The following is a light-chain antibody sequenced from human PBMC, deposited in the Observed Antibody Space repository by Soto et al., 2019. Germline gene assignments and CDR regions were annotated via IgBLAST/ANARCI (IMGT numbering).Light chain of an antibody. J-gene: IGKJ1*01. CDR3: QQCGSSPWT. CDR1: QGVTTN. Sequence: EIVMTQSPATLSVSPGERATLSCRAGQGVTTNFAWYQQKSGQSPRLLIYDVSTRATGVPARFSGTGSGTDFTLTISRLEPEDFAVYYCQQCGSSPWTFGQGTKVDIK. CDR2: DVS. V-gene: IGKV3-15*01.